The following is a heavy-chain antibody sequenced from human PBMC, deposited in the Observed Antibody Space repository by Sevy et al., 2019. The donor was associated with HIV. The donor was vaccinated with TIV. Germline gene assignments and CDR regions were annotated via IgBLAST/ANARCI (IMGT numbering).Heavy chain of an antibody. CDR3: ASTREYYSDNSGYFDY. D-gene: IGHD3-22*01. V-gene: IGHV1-24*01. CDR2: FDPEDGER. CDR1: GHTLTELP. J-gene: IGHJ4*02. Sequence: ASVKVSCKFSGHTLTELPIHWVRQAPGKRLEWMGRFDPEDGERIYAQKFRGRVTMTEDTSTDTAYMELSSLRSEDTALYYCASTREYYSDNSGYFDYWGQGTLVTVSS.